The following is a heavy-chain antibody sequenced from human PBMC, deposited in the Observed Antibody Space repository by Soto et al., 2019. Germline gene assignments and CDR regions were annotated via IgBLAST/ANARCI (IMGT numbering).Heavy chain of an antibody. CDR3: AKFRYGYYYYYMAV. CDR1: GFPFSSYA. Sequence: GGSLRLSCAASGFPFSSYAMGWVRQAPGKGLEWVSAISGSGGSTYYADSVKGRFTISRDNSKNTLYLQMNSLRAEDTAVYYCAKFRYGYYYYYMAVWGKGTTVTVSS. V-gene: IGHV3-23*01. D-gene: IGHD5-18*01. CDR2: ISGSGGST. J-gene: IGHJ6*03.